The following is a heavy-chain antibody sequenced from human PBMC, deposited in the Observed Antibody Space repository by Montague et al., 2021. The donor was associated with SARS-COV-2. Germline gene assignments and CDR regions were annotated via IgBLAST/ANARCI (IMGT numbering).Heavy chain of an antibody. V-gene: IGHV4-59*01. CDR1: GGSISSYY. Sequence: SETLSLTCTVSGGSISSYYWGWIRQPPGKGLEWIGYIYYSGSTNCNPSXKSRVTISVDTSKNQFSLKLSSVTAADTAVYYCARGSGWMGNAFDIWGQGTMVTVSS. D-gene: IGHD6-19*01. CDR2: IYYSGST. CDR3: ARGSGWMGNAFDI. J-gene: IGHJ3*02.